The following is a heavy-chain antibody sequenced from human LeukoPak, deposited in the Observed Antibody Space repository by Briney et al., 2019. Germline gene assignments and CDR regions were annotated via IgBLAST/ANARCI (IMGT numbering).Heavy chain of an antibody. V-gene: IGHV4-59*08. D-gene: IGHD4-17*01. CDR2: IYYSGST. CDR1: GGSISSYY. CDR3: ARRAGRYYFDY. Sequence: SETLSLTCTVSGGSISSYYWSWIRQPPGKGLEWIGYIYYSGSTNYNPSLKSRVTISVDTSKNQFSLRLTSVTAADTAVYYCARRAGRYYFDYWGQGTLVTVSS. J-gene: IGHJ4*02.